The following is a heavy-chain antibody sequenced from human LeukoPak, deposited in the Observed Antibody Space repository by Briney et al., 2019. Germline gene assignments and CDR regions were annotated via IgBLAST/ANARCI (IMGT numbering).Heavy chain of an antibody. J-gene: IGHJ4*02. D-gene: IGHD6-19*01. CDR1: GYTFTSHG. CDR2: ISIYKGDI. Sequence: ASVKVSCKASGYTFTSHGISWVRQAPGQGLEWMGRISIYKGDIKYSQKVQGRVTMTRDTSTSTAYMELRSLRSDDTAVYYCATVRAVAGTQDCWGQGTLVTVSS. CDR3: ATVRAVAGTQDC. V-gene: IGHV1-18*01.